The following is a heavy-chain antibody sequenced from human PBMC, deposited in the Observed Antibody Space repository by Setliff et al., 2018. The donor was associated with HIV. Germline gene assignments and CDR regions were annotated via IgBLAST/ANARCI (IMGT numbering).Heavy chain of an antibody. Sequence: SETLSLTCNVSGDSISSRYWTWIRQPPGKGLEWIGRISISGDTNYNPSLKSRATMSLDTSKNQFSLKLNSVTAADTAMYYCARDPTTGVDYWGQGTLVTVSS. J-gene: IGHJ4*02. CDR3: ARDPTTGVDY. CDR1: GDSISSRY. V-gene: IGHV4-4*07. D-gene: IGHD4-4*01. CDR2: ISISGDT.